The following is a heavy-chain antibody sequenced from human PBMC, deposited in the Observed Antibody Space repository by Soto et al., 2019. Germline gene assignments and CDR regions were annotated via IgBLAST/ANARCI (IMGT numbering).Heavy chain of an antibody. J-gene: IGHJ4*02. D-gene: IGHD6-13*01. CDR3: VRDSGAKLSSS. Sequence: SVKVSCKASGGTFSSYRINWVRQAPGQGLEWVGGIVPIYQTADYAQKFQGRVTITADESARTSYMELRSLKSQDTAVYYCVRDSGAKLSSSWGQGTLVTVSS. CDR2: IVPIYQTA. CDR1: GGTFSSYR. V-gene: IGHV1-69*13.